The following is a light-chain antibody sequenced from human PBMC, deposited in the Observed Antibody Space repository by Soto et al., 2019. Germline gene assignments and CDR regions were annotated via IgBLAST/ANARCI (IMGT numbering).Light chain of an antibody. Sequence: EIVLTQSPGTLSLSPGERATLSCRASQSVSSSYLAWYQQKPGQAPRLLIYGASSRATGIPDRFSGSGSGTDFTLTISRLEPEDFAGYYCQHYGNSLMYTLGQGTKLQIK. CDR3: QHYGNSLMYT. CDR2: GAS. J-gene: IGKJ2*01. V-gene: IGKV3-20*01. CDR1: QSVSSSY.